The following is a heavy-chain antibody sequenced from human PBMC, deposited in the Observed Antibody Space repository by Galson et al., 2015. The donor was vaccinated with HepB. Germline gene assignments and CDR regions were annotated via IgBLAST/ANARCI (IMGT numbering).Heavy chain of an antibody. V-gene: IGHV3-33*01. CDR2: IQFDGGRT. CDR1: GFTFNYYG. Sequence: SLRLSCAASGFTFNYYGMHWVRQAPGKGLEWVSAIQFDGGRTYYKDSVKGRFTVSRDDSRDTLYLQMNSLRGEDTAVYYCARDADTSASYWYFDLWGRGTLVTVSS. D-gene: IGHD3-22*01. J-gene: IGHJ2*01. CDR3: ARDADTSASYWYFDL.